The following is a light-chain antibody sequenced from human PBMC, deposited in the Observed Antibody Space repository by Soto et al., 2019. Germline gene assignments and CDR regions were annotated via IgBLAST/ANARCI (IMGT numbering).Light chain of an antibody. J-gene: IGLJ3*02. CDR2: EGS. CDR1: SSDVGSSNL. V-gene: IGLV2-23*01. CDR3: CSYARSSTWV. Sequence: QSALTQPASVSGSPGQSITISCTGTSSDVGSSNLVSWYQQHPGKAPKLMIYEGSERPSGVSDRFSGSKTGNTASLTISGLQAEDEGDYYCCSYARSSTWVFGGGTKLTVL.